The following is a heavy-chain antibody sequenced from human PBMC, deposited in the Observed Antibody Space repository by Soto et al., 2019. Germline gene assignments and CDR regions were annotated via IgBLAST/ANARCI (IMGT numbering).Heavy chain of an antibody. V-gene: IGHV3-74*03. CDR3: VKDFLYSSSWSLYFDY. D-gene: IGHD6-13*01. Sequence: PGGALRLSCAASKFTFWRYWMHWVRQTPGEGLMWVARINTDGSRTTYADSVKGRFTISRDNAKNTVFLDMNSLRADDTAVYYCVKDFLYSSSWSLYFDYWGQGTLVTVSS. CDR2: INTDGSRT. CDR1: KFTFWRYW. J-gene: IGHJ4*02.